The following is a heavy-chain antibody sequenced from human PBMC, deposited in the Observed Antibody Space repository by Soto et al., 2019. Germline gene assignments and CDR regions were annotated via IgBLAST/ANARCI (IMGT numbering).Heavy chain of an antibody. CDR2: VSLAGRN. Sequence: QVQLQESGPGLVRPSGTLSLTCSVSGASVVNGNWWSWVRQSPGKGLEWIGEVSLAGRNHYNPSLQSRVTISLDESKNQFALILTSVTVADAPIYYCARGFQYWLPTFDWGRGTVVTVS. CDR1: GASVVNGNW. CDR3: ARGFQYWLPTFD. J-gene: IGHJ4*02. V-gene: IGHV4-4*02. D-gene: IGHD3-10*01.